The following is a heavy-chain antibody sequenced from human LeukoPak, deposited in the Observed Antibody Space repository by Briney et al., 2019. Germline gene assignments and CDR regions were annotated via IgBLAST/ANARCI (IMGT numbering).Heavy chain of an antibody. D-gene: IGHD4-23*01. J-gene: IGHJ4*02. Sequence: RASVKVSCKASGGTFSNYAINWVRQAPGQGLEWMGGIIPLFGTPNYAQKFQGRVTITADKSTSTAYMELSSLRSEDTAVYYCARGWLAETTVVTPYNYWGQGTLVTVSS. CDR3: ARGWLAETTVVTPYNY. CDR2: IIPLFGTP. CDR1: GGTFSNYA. V-gene: IGHV1-69*06.